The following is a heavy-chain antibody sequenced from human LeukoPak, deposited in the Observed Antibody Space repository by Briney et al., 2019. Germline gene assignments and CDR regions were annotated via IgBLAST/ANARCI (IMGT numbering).Heavy chain of an antibody. J-gene: IGHJ4*02. V-gene: IGHV4-39*01. CDR1: GGSISSSSYY. CDR2: NYYSGST. D-gene: IGHD3-10*01. Sequence: SETLSLTCTVSGGSISSSSYYWVWLRQPPGKGLEGFGSNYYSGSTYYNPSLKSRVTISVAKSQNQLNLKPRTVTAAARSEYSCARWGSYYRYFDYWGQGTLVTDSS. CDR3: ARWGSYYRYFDY.